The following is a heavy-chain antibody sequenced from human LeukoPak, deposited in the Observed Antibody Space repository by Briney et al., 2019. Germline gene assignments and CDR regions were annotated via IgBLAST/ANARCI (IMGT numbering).Heavy chain of an antibody. CDR1: GFTFGTFW. Sequence: GGSLRLSCEASGFTFGTFWMSWVRQAPGKGLEWVANIKQGGSEKNYVDSVKGRFTIARDDAKNSLYLQMNSLRAEDTAVYYCARGHTAVTRHFDFWGQGTLVTVSS. J-gene: IGHJ4*02. CDR3: ARGHTAVTRHFDF. V-gene: IGHV3-7*01. D-gene: IGHD4-17*01. CDR2: IKQGGSEK.